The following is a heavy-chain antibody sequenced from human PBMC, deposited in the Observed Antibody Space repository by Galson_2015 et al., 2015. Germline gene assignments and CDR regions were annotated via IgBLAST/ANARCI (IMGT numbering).Heavy chain of an antibody. D-gene: IGHD5-12*01. J-gene: IGHJ4*02. V-gene: IGHV3-23*01. Sequence: SLRLSCAASGFTFSSYWMSWVRQAPGKGLEWVSAISNRGDSTYYADSVKGRFTISRDNSKNTLFLQMNSLRADDTALYYCVKVQYSGNDYDAFDLWGQGTLVTVSS. CDR2: ISNRGDST. CDR1: GFTFSSYW. CDR3: VKVQYSGNDYDAFDL.